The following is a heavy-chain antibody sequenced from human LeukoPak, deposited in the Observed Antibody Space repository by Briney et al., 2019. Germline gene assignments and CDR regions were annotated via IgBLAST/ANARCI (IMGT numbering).Heavy chain of an antibody. J-gene: IGHJ4*02. D-gene: IGHD1-26*01. V-gene: IGHV4-59*05. CDR2: IYYSGST. Sequence: EPSETLSLTCTVSGGSISSYYWSWIRQPPGKGLEWIGSIYYSGSTYYNPSLKSRVTISVDTSKNQFSLKLSSVTAADTAVYYCARRYSGSYYLAYFDYWGQGTLVTVSS. CDR1: GGSISSYY. CDR3: ARRYSGSYYLAYFDY.